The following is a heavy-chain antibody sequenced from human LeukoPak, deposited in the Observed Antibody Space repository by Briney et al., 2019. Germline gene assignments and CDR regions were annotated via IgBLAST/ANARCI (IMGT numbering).Heavy chain of an antibody. CDR1: GYSFTSYW. CDR2: INPRDSDT. CDR3: AKQSVDGRYPFDY. J-gene: IGHJ4*02. Sequence: GESLKISCKGPGYSFTSYWIGWVRQMPGKGLEWMGIINPRDSDTKYSPSFQGQVSISVDKSITTAYLQWCSLKASDTAIYYCAKQSVDGRYPFDYWGQGTLVTVSS. V-gene: IGHV5-51*01. D-gene: IGHD5-12*01.